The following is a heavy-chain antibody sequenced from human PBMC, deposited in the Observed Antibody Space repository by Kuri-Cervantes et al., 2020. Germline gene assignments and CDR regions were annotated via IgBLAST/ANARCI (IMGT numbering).Heavy chain of an antibody. J-gene: IGHJ6*02. Sequence: GESLKISCAASGFTFSSYWMHWVRQAPGKGLVWVSRINSDGSSTSYADSVKGRFTISRDNAKNSLYLQMNSLRAEDTALYYCAKDNSSSWYVVYYGMDVWGQGTTVTVSS. CDR2: INSDGSST. CDR3: AKDNSSSWYVVYYGMDV. CDR1: GFTFSSYW. D-gene: IGHD6-13*01. V-gene: IGHV3-74*01.